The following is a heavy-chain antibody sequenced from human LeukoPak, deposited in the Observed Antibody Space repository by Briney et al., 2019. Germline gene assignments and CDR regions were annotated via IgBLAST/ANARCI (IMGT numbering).Heavy chain of an antibody. CDR2: INAGNGNT. D-gene: IGHD3-22*01. V-gene: IGHV1-3*01. J-gene: IGHJ4*02. CDR1: GYTFTSYA. Sequence: ASVKVSCKASGYTFTSYAMHWVRQAPGQRLEWMGWINAGNGNTKYSQKFQGRVTVTADESTSTAYMELSSLRSEDTAVYYCARADHYYDSSGYYPDYWGQGTLVTVSS. CDR3: ARADHYYDSSGYYPDY.